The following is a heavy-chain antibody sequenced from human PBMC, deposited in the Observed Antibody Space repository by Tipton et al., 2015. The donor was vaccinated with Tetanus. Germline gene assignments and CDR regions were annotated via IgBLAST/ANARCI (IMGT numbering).Heavy chain of an antibody. D-gene: IGHD4-11*01. CDR3: ARGTTLDY. CDR2: INHSGST. Sequence: LRLSCAVYGGSFSGFYWSWIRQPPGKGLEWIGEINHSGSTNYNPSLKSRVTTSVDTSKNHFSLKLSPVTAADTAVYYCARGTTLDYWGQGTLVTVSS. V-gene: IGHV4-34*01. J-gene: IGHJ4*02. CDR1: GGSFSGFY.